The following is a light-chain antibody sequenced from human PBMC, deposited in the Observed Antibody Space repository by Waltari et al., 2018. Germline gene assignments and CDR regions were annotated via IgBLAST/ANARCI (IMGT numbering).Light chain of an antibody. V-gene: IGLV1-47*01. J-gene: IGLJ1*01. CDR3: ATWDDSLGGAI. CDR1: NSNIGSNY. CDR2: RND. Sequence: QSVLIQPPSVSGTPGQRVTISCSGANSNIGSNYVYWFAHLPGEAPKLLVFRNDHRPYAFPARFAVSPSRPSSCRGISVLQSEDEADFYCATWDDSLGGAIFGPGTKVTVL.